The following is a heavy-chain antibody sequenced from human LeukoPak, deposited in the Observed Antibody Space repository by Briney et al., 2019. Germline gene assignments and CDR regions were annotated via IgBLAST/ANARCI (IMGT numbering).Heavy chain of an antibody. J-gene: IGHJ4*02. CDR1: GFTFSSYW. Sequence: GGSLRLSCAASGFTFSSYWMHWVRQAPGKGLVWVSRINSDGSSRSYADSVKGRLTISRDNAKNTLYLEMNSLRAEDTAVCYCVRWGVWGSHRPLDYWGQGTLVIVSS. D-gene: IGHD3-16*02. CDR3: VRWGVWGSHRPLDY. V-gene: IGHV3-74*01. CDR2: INSDGSSR.